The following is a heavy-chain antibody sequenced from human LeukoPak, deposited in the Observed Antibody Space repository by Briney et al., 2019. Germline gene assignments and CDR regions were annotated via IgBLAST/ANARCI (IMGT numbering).Heavy chain of an antibody. CDR2: ISYDGSNK. Sequence: PGRSLRLSCAASGFTFSSYGMHWVRQAPGKGLEWVAVISYDGSNKYYADSVKGRFTISRDNSKNTLYLQMNSLRAEDTAVYYCARGRGYYDSSGYNYWGQGTLVTVSS. V-gene: IGHV3-30*03. CDR1: GFTFSSYG. CDR3: ARGRGYYDSSGYNY. D-gene: IGHD3-22*01. J-gene: IGHJ4*02.